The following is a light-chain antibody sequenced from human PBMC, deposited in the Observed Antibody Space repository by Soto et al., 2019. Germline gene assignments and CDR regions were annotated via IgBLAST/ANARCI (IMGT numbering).Light chain of an antibody. Sequence: DIQMTQSPSTLSASVGDRVIITCRASQSISNWLAWYQQKPGKVPNLLIYDASNLESGVPSRFSGSGSGTEFTLTISSLQPDDFATYYCQQYNSYSTFGQGTKVDNK. CDR1: QSISNW. CDR3: QQYNSYST. J-gene: IGKJ1*01. V-gene: IGKV1-5*01. CDR2: DAS.